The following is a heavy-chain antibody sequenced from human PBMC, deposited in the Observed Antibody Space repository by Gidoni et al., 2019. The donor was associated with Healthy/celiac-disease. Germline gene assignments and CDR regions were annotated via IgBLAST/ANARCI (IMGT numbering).Heavy chain of an antibody. D-gene: IGHD1-1*01. CDR2: IDPSDSYT. V-gene: IGHV5-10-1*03. Sequence: EVQLVQSGAEVKKHGESLRISCKGSGYSFTSYWISWVRQMPGKGLEWMGRIDPSDSYTNYSPSFQGHVTISADKSISTAYLQWSSLKASDTAMYYCARHGLDRPRSVQLPHWGQGTLVTVSS. CDR3: ARHGLDRPRSVQLPH. J-gene: IGHJ4*02. CDR1: GYSFTSYW.